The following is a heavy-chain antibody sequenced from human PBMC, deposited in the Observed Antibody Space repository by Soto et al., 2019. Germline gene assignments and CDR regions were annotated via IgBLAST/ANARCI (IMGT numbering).Heavy chain of an antibody. Sequence: ASVKVSCKASGGTFSSYAISWVRQAPGQGLEWMGGIIPIFGTANYAQKFQGRVTITADESTSTAYMELSSLRSEDTAVYYCARGLSSSWYPIYYYYYGMDVWGQGTTVTVSS. CDR3: ARGLSSSWYPIYYYYYGMDV. CDR2: IIPIFGTA. V-gene: IGHV1-69*13. D-gene: IGHD6-13*01. CDR1: GGTFSSYA. J-gene: IGHJ6*02.